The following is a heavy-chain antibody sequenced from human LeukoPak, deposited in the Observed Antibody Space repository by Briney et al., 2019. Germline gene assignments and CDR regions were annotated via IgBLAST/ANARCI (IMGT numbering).Heavy chain of an antibody. CDR3: ARDWGSVKYFDY. CDR2: IWYDGNNK. Sequence: GGSLRLSCAASGFTFSSHVMHWVRQAPGKGLEWMAVIWYDGNNKYYADSVKGRFTISRDNSENTLYLEMNSLRAEDTAVYYCARDWGSVKYFDYWGQGTLVTVSS. D-gene: IGHD3-16*01. CDR1: GFTFSSHV. V-gene: IGHV3-33*01. J-gene: IGHJ4*02.